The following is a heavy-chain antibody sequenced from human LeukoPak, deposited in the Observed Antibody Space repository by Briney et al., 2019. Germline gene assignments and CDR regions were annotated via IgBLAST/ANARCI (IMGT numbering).Heavy chain of an antibody. V-gene: IGHV4-4*07. CDR2: IYTSGST. D-gene: IGHD2-2*01. CDR3: ARDCSSTSCYYMDV. CDR1: GGSISSYY. J-gene: IGHJ6*03. Sequence: PSETLSLTCTVSGGSISSYYWSWIRQPAGKGLEWIGRIYTSGSTNYNPSLKSRVTMSVDTSKNQFSLKLSSVTAADTAVYYCARDCSSTSCYYMDVWGKGTTVTVSS.